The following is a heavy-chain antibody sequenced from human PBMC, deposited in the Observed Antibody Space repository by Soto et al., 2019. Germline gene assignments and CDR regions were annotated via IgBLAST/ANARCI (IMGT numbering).Heavy chain of an antibody. CDR2: ISYDGSNK. J-gene: IGHJ4*02. CDR1: GFTFSSYS. D-gene: IGHD6-13*01. Sequence: GGSLRLSCAASGFTFSSYSMHWVRQAPGKGLEWVAVISYDGSNKYYADSVQGRFTISRDNSKNTLYLQMNSLRAEDTAVYYCARDGPAAGYFDYWGQGTLVTVSS. CDR3: ARDGPAAGYFDY. V-gene: IGHV3-30-3*01.